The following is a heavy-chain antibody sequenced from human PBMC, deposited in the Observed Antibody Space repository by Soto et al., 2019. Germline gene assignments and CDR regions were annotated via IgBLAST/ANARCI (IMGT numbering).Heavy chain of an antibody. Sequence: ESVGGVVQPGRSLRLSCAASGFTFSSYGMHWVRQAPGKGLEWVAVIWYDGSNKYYADSVKGRFTISRDNSKNTLYLQMNSLRAEDTAVYYCARGGYCSGGSCYSRGNDYWGQGTLVTVSS. CDR2: IWYDGSNK. CDR1: GFTFSSYG. J-gene: IGHJ4*02. D-gene: IGHD2-15*01. CDR3: ARGGYCSGGSCYSRGNDY. V-gene: IGHV3-33*01.